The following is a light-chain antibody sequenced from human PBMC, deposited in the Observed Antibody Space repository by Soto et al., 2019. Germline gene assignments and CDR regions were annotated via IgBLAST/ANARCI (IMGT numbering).Light chain of an antibody. J-gene: IGLJ1*01. CDR1: SSDVGGYDY. CDR3: CSYAGSYTYV. Sequence: QSALTQPRSVSESPGQSVTISCTGTSSDVGGYDYLSWYQQHQGKAPKLMMYDGTKRPSGVPDRFSGSKSGNTASLTISGLQTEDEAYYYCCSYAGSYTYVVGTGTKLTVL. V-gene: IGLV2-11*01. CDR2: DGT.